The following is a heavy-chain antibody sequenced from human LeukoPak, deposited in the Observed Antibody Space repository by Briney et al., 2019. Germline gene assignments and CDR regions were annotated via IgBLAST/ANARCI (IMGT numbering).Heavy chain of an antibody. V-gene: IGHV3-21*04. CDR1: GFTFSSYS. Sequence: KPGGSLRLSCAASGFTFSSYSMNWVRQAPGKGLEWVSSISSSSSYIYYADSVKGRFTISRDNSKNTLYLQMNSLRAEDTAVYYCAKGYYYDSSGYYYTPYYFDYWGQGTLVTVSS. D-gene: IGHD3-22*01. J-gene: IGHJ4*02. CDR3: AKGYYYDSSGYYYTPYYFDY. CDR2: ISSSSSYI.